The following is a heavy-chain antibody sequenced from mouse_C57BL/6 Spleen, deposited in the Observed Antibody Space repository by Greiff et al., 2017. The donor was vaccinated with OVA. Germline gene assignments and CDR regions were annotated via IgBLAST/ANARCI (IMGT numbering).Heavy chain of an antibody. J-gene: IGHJ1*03. CDR3: AKRYYGSSYSYWYFDV. CDR2: IWGGGST. D-gene: IGHD1-1*01. Sequence: VQLQESGPGLVAPSQSLSITCTVSGFSLTSYGVDWVRQPPGKGLEWLGVIWGGGSTNYNSALMSRLSISKDNSKSQVFVKMNSLQTDDTAMYYCAKRYYGSSYSYWYFDVWGTGTTVTVSS. V-gene: IGHV2-9*01. CDR1: GFSLTSYG.